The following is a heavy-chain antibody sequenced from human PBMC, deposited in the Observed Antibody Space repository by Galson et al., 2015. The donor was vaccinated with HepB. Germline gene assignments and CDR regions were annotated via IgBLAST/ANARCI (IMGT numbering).Heavy chain of an antibody. J-gene: IGHJ3*02. D-gene: IGHD3-9*01. CDR2: ISYSGST. CDR3: ARFALGYDILTGYLSHAFDI. Sequence: TLSLTCAVSGGPINNDHSSWSWIRQPPGKGLEWIGYISYSGSTHYNPSLKSRLSISIDTSKKQFSLKLSSVTAADTAVYYCARFALGYDILTGYLSHAFDIWGQGTMVTVSS. CDR1: GGPINNDHSS. V-gene: IGHV4-30-4*07.